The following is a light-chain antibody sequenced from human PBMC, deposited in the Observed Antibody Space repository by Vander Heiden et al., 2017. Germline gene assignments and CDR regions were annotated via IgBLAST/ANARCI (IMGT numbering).Light chain of an antibody. Sequence: QSALTQPAFVSGSPGQSITISCTGTSSDVGGYNYVSWYQQHPGKAPKVMIYDVSNRPSGVSSRFSGSKSGNTASLTISGLLAEDEADYYCSSYTSSHTLVFGGGTKLTVL. CDR2: DVS. J-gene: IGLJ2*01. CDR3: SSYTSSHTLV. CDR1: SSDVGGYNY. V-gene: IGLV2-14*03.